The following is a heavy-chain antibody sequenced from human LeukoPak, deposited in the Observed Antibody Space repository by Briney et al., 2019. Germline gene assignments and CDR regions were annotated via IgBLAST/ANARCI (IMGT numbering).Heavy chain of an antibody. Sequence: PSETLSLTCTVSGGSISSSSYYWGWIRQPPGKGLEWIGYIYYSGSTNYNPSLKSRVTISVDTSKNQFSLKLSSVTAADTAVYYCARDRVNYYGSGSYPYYYMDVWGKGTTVTVSS. V-gene: IGHV4-61*01. D-gene: IGHD3-10*01. CDR2: IYYSGST. CDR1: GGSISSSSYY. CDR3: ARDRVNYYGSGSYPYYYMDV. J-gene: IGHJ6*03.